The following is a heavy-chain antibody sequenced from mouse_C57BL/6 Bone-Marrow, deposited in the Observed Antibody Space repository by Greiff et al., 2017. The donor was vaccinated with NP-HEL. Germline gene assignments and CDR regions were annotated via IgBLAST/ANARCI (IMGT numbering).Heavy chain of an antibody. CDR2: LDPETGGT. J-gene: IGHJ2*01. CDR3: TSLGSTYRND. Sequence: QVQLQQSGAELVRPGASVTLSCKASGYTFTDYEMHWVKQTPVHGLEWIGALDPETGGTAYNQKFKGKAILTADKSASTAYMELRSLASEVSAVYYCTSLGSTYRNDWGQGTTLTVSS. D-gene: IGHD5-1*01. V-gene: IGHV1-15*01. CDR1: GYTFTDYE.